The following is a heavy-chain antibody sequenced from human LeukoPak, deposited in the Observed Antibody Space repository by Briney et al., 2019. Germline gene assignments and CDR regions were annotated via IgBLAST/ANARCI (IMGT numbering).Heavy chain of an antibody. CDR1: GGSISSGNW. Sequence: PSETLSLTCAVSGGSISSGNWWSWVRQPPGKGLEWIGEIYHSGSTNYNPSLKSRVTISVDKSKNQFSLKLSSVTAADTAVYYCARGFSSPWGSGSYYSSFDYWGQGTLVTVSS. V-gene: IGHV4-4*02. CDR3: ARGFSSPWGSGSYYSSFDY. J-gene: IGHJ4*02. D-gene: IGHD3-10*01. CDR2: IYHSGST.